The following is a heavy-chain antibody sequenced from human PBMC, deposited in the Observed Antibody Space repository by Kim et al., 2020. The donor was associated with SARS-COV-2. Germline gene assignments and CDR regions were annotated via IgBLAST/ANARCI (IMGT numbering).Heavy chain of an antibody. V-gene: IGHV3-23*01. Sequence: GGSLRLSCAASGFTFSSYAMSWVRQAPGKGLEWVSAISGSGGSTYYADSVKGRFTISRDNSKNTLYLQMNSLRAEDTAVYYCAKEAHYDFYNRRYGMDVWGQGTTVTVSS. CDR1: GFTFSSYA. D-gene: IGHD3-3*01. CDR3: AKEAHYDFYNRRYGMDV. CDR2: ISGSGGST. J-gene: IGHJ6*02.